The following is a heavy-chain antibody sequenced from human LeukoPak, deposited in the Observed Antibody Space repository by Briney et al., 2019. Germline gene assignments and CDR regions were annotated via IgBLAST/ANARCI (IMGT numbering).Heavy chain of an antibody. J-gene: IGHJ6*03. CDR3: ARDPAQSYYPDV. CDR1: GYSFTAYY. CDR2: MNPKSPGT. Sequence: ASVKVSCKASGYSFTAYYIHWVRQAPGPGLEWMGWMNPKSPGTNYAQTFQGRVTMTRDTSISTAYMELSSLTSDDSAVYYCARDPAQSYYPDVWGIGTTVTVSS. V-gene: IGHV1-2*02.